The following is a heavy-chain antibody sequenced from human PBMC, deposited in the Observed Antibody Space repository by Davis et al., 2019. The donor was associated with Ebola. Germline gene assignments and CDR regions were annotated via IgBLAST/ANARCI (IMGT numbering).Heavy chain of an antibody. CDR1: GFTFSNAW. Sequence: PGGSLRLSCAASGFTFSNAWMSWVRQAPGKGLEWVSAITNSGGGRYYADSVKGRFTISRDNSKNMLYVEMNSLRAEDTAVYYCARGLSLWGQGTTVTVSS. J-gene: IGHJ6*02. CDR2: ITNSGGGR. CDR3: ARGLSL. V-gene: IGHV3-23*01.